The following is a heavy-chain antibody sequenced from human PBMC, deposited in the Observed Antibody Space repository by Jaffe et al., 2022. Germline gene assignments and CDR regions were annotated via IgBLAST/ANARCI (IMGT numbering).Heavy chain of an antibody. CDR2: IYPGDSDT. Sequence: EVQLVQSGAEVKKPGESLKISCKGSGYSFTSYWIGWVRQMPGKGLEWMGIIYPGDSDTRYSPSFQGQVTISADKSISTAYLQWSSLKASDTAMYYCVRPYCGGDCPTEDDAFDIWGQGTMVTVSS. CDR3: VRPYCGGDCPTEDDAFDI. V-gene: IGHV5-51*03. CDR1: GYSFTSYW. J-gene: IGHJ3*02. D-gene: IGHD2-21*02.